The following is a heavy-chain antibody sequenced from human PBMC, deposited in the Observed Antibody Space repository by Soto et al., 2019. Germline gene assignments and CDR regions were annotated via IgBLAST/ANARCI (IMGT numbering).Heavy chain of an antibody. V-gene: IGHV1-69*02. CDR3: ARAPVMCGGDCYTFDL. Sequence: QVQLVQSGAEVKKPGSSVKVSCKASGGTFSSYTISWVRQAPGQGLEWMGRIIPILGIANYAQKFQGRVTITADKSTSTADMELSSLRSEDTAVYYCARAPVMCGGDCYTFDLWGRGTLVTVSS. CDR1: GGTFSSYT. J-gene: IGHJ2*01. D-gene: IGHD2-21*02. CDR2: IIPILGIA.